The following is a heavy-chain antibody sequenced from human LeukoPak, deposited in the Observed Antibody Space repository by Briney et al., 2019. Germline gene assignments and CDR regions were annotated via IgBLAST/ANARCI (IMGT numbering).Heavy chain of an antibody. J-gene: IGHJ4*02. V-gene: IGHV6-1*01. CDR2: TYYRSKWYN. CDR3: ARDRVGVAVAGTWSGYDY. CDR1: GDSVSSNSAA. D-gene: IGHD6-19*01. Sequence: SQTLSLTCAISGDSVSSNSAAWNWIRQSPSRGLEWLGRTYYRSKWYNDYAVSVKSRITINPDTSKNQFSLQLNSVTPEDTAVYYRARDRVGVAVAGTWSGYDYWGQGTLVTVSS.